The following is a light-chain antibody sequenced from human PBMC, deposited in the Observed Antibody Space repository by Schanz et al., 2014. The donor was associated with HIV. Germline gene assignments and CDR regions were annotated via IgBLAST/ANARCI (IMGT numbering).Light chain of an antibody. Sequence: QSVLTQPPSVSAAPGQRDTISCSGSALNIGHNSVSWYQQFPGTAPKLLIYDDHERPSEIPDRFSGSKFGQSATLAIIGLQAGDEADYYCGAWDSGRRAVVFGGGTKLTVL. J-gene: IGLJ2*01. CDR2: DDH. CDR3: GAWDSGRRAVV. V-gene: IGLV1-51*01. CDR1: ALNIGHNS.